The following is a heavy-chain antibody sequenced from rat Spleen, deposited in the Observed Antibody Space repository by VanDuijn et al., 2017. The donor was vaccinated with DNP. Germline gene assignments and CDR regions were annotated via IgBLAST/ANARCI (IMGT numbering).Heavy chain of an antibody. Sequence: EVQLVESGGDLVQPGRSLKLSCAASGFTFSDYYMAWVRQAPTKGLEWVASISYDGGNTYYRDSVKGRFTISRDDANRSLYLQMDSLRSEDTATYYCTTGDWEDYFDYWGQGVMVTVSS. CDR2: ISYDGGNT. CDR3: TTGDWEDYFDY. V-gene: IGHV5-20*01. CDR1: GFTFSDYY. J-gene: IGHJ2*01. D-gene: IGHD5-1*01.